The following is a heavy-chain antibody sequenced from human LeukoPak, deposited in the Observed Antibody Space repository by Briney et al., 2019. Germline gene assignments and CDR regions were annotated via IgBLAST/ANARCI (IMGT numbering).Heavy chain of an antibody. D-gene: IGHD5-24*01. V-gene: IGHV6-1*01. CDR1: GDSVSTNSAA. CDR3: ARDRDYFDY. J-gene: IGHJ4*02. Sequence: SQTLSLTCVISGDSVSTNSAAWNWIRQSPSGGLEWLGRIYYRSEWYSDYAVSVKSRVSINPDTSNNQLSLQLKSVTPEDTAVYYCARDRDYFDYWGQGTLVTVSS. CDR2: IYYRSEWYS.